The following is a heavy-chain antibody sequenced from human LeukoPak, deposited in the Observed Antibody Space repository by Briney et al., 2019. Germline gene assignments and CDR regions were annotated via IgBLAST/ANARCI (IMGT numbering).Heavy chain of an antibody. CDR1: GGSISSGGYY. CDR3: ARDSRRVRGVNDYYYYYGMDV. CDR2: IYYSGST. J-gene: IGHJ6*04. Sequence: SETLSLTCTVSGGSISSGGYYWSWIRQHPGKGLEWIGYIYYSGSTYYNPSPKSRVTISVDTSKNQISLKLSSVTAADTAVYYCARDSRRVRGVNDYYYYYGMDVWGKGTTVTVSS. V-gene: IGHV4-31*03. D-gene: IGHD3-10*01.